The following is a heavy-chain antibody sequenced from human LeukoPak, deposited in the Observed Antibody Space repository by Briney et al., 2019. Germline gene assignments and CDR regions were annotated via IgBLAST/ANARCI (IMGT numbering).Heavy chain of an antibody. V-gene: IGHV3-43D*03. J-gene: IGHJ4*02. CDR3: AKYVDYFDY. CDR1: GFTFDDYA. CDR2: ISWDGGST. D-gene: IGHD3-16*01. Sequence: GGSLRLSCAASGFTFDDYAMYWVRQAPGKGLEWVSLISWDGGSTYYADSVKGRFTISRDNSKNTLYLQMNSLRAEDTAVYYCAKYVDYFDYWGQGTLGTVSS.